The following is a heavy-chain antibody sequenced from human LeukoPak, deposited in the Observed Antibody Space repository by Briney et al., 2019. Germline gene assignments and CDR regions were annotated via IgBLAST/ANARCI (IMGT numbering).Heavy chain of an antibody. Sequence: GASVKVSCKASGYTFTSYYMHWVRQAPGQGLEWMGIINPSGGSTSCAQKFQGRVTMTRDTSTSTVYMELSSLRSEDTAVYYCARDLFTAMGDVSYYYYGMDVWGQGTTVTVSS. CDR2: INPSGGST. CDR1: GYTFTSYY. J-gene: IGHJ6*02. D-gene: IGHD5-18*01. V-gene: IGHV1-46*01. CDR3: ARDLFTAMGDVSYYYYGMDV.